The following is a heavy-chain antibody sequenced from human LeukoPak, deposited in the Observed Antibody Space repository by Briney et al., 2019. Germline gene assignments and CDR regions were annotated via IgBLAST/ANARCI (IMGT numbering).Heavy chain of an antibody. J-gene: IGHJ4*02. D-gene: IGHD6-19*01. V-gene: IGHV4-59*08. CDR2: VDYTGST. Sequence: SETLSLTCTVSAGSISTYYWSWIRQSPGKGLEWIGYVDYTGSTIYNPSVKSRVTISVDRSRNQFFLRLKSVTAADTAVYYCARQGFTGAWSYWLDCWGQGILVTVSS. CDR3: ARQGFTGAWSYWLDC. CDR1: AGSISTYY.